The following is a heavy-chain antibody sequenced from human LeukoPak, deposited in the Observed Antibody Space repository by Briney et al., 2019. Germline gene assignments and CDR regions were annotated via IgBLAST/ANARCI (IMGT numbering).Heavy chain of an antibody. V-gene: IGHV1-18*01. CDR1: GYTFSSYG. Sequence: GASVKVSCKASGYTFSSYGVSWVRQAPGQGLEWMGWISAYNGNTNYAQKVQGRVTMTTDTSTSTAYMDLRGLRSDDTAVYYCARTIDYGDSEVLDCWGQGTLVTVSS. CDR2: ISAYNGNT. D-gene: IGHD4-17*01. CDR3: ARTIDYGDSEVLDC. J-gene: IGHJ4*02.